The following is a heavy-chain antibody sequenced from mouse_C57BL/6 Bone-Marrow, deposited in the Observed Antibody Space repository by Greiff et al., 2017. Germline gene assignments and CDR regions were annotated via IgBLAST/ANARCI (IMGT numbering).Heavy chain of an antibody. CDR1: GYTFTSYW. V-gene: IGHV1-55*01. J-gene: IGHJ4*01. CDR2: IYPGSGTT. D-gene: IGHD2-4*01. Sequence: VQLQQPGAELVKPGASVKMSCKASGYTFTSYWITWVKQRPGQGLEWIGDIYPGSGTTSYNQKFKGKATLTVDQSSSTAYMQLNSLTSEDSAVYYCARGYDYDYAMDYWGQGTSVTVSS. CDR3: ARGYDYDYAMDY.